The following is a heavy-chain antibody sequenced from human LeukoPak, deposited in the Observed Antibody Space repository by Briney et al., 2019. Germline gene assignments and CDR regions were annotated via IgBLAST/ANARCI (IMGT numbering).Heavy chain of an antibody. D-gene: IGHD2-15*01. CDR2: ISYDGSNK. V-gene: IGHV3-30-3*01. Sequence: PGRSLRLSCAASGFTFSSYALHWVRQAPGKGLEWVAVISYDGSNKHYADSVKGRFTISRDNSKNTLYLQMNSLRAEDTAVYYCARVDCSGGSCYLRPFDYWGQGTLVTVSS. CDR1: GFTFSSYA. CDR3: ARVDCSGGSCYLRPFDY. J-gene: IGHJ4*02.